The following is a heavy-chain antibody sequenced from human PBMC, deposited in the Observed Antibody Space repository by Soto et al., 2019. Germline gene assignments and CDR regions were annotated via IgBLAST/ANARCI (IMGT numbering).Heavy chain of an antibody. J-gene: IGHJ3*02. V-gene: IGHV3-33*08. CDR1: GFAFNKYG. Sequence: QVQLVESGGGVVQPGRSPRLSCTASGFAFNKYGMHWVRQAPGKGLEWVSFMRYDGGDEYYADSVKGRFTISRDNSKNTLYLQMSSLRVEDTAIYYCVREGPTMVQGVDAFDIWGQGTMVTVSS. CDR3: VREGPTMVQGVDAFDI. D-gene: IGHD3-10*01. CDR2: MRYDGGDE.